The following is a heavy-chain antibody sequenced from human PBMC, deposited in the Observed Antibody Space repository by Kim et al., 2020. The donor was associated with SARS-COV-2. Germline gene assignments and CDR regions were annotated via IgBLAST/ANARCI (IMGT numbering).Heavy chain of an antibody. V-gene: IGHV3-48*03. CDR3: ARDRRSNYNSWGWFDP. Sequence: SVKGRFTISRDNAKNSLYLQMNSLRAEDTAVYYCARDRRSNYNSWGWFDPWGQGTLVTVSS. J-gene: IGHJ5*02. D-gene: IGHD1-26*01.